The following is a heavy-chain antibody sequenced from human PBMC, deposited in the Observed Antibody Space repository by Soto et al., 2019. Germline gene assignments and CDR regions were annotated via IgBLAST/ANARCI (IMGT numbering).Heavy chain of an antibody. CDR3: ARVGAVEY. CDR1: GFTFSTYG. J-gene: IGHJ4*02. CDR2: ISSGATTI. D-gene: IGHD3-16*01. Sequence: XGSLRLSCVVAGFTFSTYGMTWVRQAPGKGLEWVSYISSGATTIFYADSVKGRFTISRDDAKSSLYLQMNSLRDEDTAVYYCARVGAVEYWGQGTLVTVSS. V-gene: IGHV3-48*02.